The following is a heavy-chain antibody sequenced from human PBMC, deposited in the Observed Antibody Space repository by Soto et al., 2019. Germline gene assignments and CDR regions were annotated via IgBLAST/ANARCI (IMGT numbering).Heavy chain of an antibody. J-gene: IGHJ6*02. V-gene: IGHV1-45*02. CDR3: AEGGGYYYGMDV. Sequence: SVKVSCKASGYTFTYRYLHWVRQAPGQALEWMGWITPFNGNTNYAQEFQDRVTITRDRSMSIAYMELSSLRSEDTAMYYCAEGGGYYYGMDVWGQGTTVTVSS. CDR1: GYTFTYRY. D-gene: IGHD3-16*01. CDR2: ITPFNGNT.